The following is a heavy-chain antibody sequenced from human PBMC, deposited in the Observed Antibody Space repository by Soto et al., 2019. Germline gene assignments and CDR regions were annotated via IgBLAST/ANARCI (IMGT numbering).Heavy chain of an antibody. J-gene: IGHJ6*02. CDR2: IYYSGNT. Sequence: SETLSLTCSVSGGSISSGYYYWSWIRQPPGKGLEWIGNIYYSGNTYYNPSLKSRLIISIDTLKNQFSLKVGSVTAADTDVYYCASSPLYGMDVWGQGTTVPVSS. CDR1: GGSISSGYYY. V-gene: IGHV4-30-4*01. CDR3: ASSPLYGMDV.